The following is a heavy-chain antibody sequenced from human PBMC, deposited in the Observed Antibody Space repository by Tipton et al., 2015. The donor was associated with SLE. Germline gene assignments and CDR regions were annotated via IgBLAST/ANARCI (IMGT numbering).Heavy chain of an antibody. J-gene: IGHJ4*02. D-gene: IGHD3-10*01. Sequence: GLVKPSETLSLTCGVYGGSFSDYYWNWIRQPPGKGLEWIGDVNQSGGTNYNPSLKSRVTISVDASNSQLSLKLFSVTAADTAVYYCARASRGRVSTPDNLLRPGARFDYWGQGTLTTVSS. CDR3: ARASRGRVSTPDNLLRPGARFDY. CDR1: GGSFSDYY. CDR2: VNQSGGT. V-gene: IGHV4-34*01.